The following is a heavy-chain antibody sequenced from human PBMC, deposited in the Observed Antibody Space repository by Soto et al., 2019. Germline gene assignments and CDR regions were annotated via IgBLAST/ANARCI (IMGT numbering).Heavy chain of an antibody. CDR3: ARGAGYSYGYDFDY. V-gene: IGHV1-3*01. D-gene: IGHD5-18*01. Sequence: GASVKVSCKASGYTFTSYAMHWVRQAPGQRLEWMGWINAGNGNTKYSQKFQGRVTITRDTSASTAYMELSSLRSEDTAVYYCARGAGYSYGYDFDYWGQGTLVTVS. CDR1: GYTFTSYA. J-gene: IGHJ4*02. CDR2: INAGNGNT.